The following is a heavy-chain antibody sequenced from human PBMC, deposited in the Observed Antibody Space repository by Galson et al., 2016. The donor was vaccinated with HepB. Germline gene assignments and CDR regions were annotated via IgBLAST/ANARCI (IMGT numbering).Heavy chain of an antibody. J-gene: IGHJ4*02. D-gene: IGHD4-17*01. CDR3: ARHDYGDFLFDY. CDR2: MYYSGST. V-gene: IGHV4-39*01. CDR1: GGSISSSRHY. Sequence: ETLSLTCAVSGGSISSSRHYWGWIRQPPGKGLEWIASMYYSGSTYYNPSLKSRVTISVDTSQNQLSLELSSVTAADTAMYYCARHDYGDFLFDYWGQGTLVIVSS.